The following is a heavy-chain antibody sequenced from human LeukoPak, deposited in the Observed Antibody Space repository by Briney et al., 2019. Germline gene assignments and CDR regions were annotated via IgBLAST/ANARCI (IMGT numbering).Heavy chain of an antibody. V-gene: IGHV3-64*01. CDR3: ARWGSTSCYDY. Sequence: GGSLRLSCAASGFTFSTYAMHWVRQAPGKGLEYVSAISTNGGSTYYANSVKGRFAISRDNSKNTLYLQMGSVRAEDMAVYYCARWGSTSCYDYWGQGTLVTVSS. CDR1: GFTFSTYA. D-gene: IGHD2-2*01. J-gene: IGHJ4*02. CDR2: ISTNGGST.